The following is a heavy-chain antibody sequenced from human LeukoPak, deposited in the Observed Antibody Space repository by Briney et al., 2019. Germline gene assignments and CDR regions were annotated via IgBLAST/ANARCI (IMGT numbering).Heavy chain of an antibody. CDR1: GGSIIRTDYY. J-gene: IGHJ4*02. V-gene: IGHV4-39*01. CDR2: IYHSGST. Sequence: SETLSLTCTVSGGSIIRTDYYWGWIRQPPGKGLEWIGSIYHSGSTYYNPSLESRVSVSVDTSKSQFSLRLSSVTAADTAVYYCARVTKATRSVDYWGQGTLVTVSS. CDR3: ARVTKATRSVDY.